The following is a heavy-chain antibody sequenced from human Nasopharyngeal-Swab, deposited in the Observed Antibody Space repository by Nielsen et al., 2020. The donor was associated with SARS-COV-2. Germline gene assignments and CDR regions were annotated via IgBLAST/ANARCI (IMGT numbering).Heavy chain of an antibody. V-gene: IGHV3-23*01. CDR1: GFTFSSYA. Sequence: SCAASGFTFSSYAMTWVRQAPGKGLEWVSSISVNGASTYYAGSVKGRFTISRDNSRNTLYLQMNSLRAEDTALYYCAKVKSGTSYDAFDIWGQGTMVTVSS. CDR2: ISVNGAST. D-gene: IGHD1-26*01. CDR3: AKVKSGTSYDAFDI. J-gene: IGHJ3*02.